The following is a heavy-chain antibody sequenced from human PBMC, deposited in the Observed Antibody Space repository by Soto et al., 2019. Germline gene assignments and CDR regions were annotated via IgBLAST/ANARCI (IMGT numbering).Heavy chain of an antibody. V-gene: IGHV4-34*01. Sequence: PSETLSLTCAVYGGSFRGYFWTWTRQPPGKGLEWIGEINDSGTTSYNPSLKSRLTMSVDTSKNQFSLSLSSVTAADTAIYYCARRITGPTRRSDPWGQGTLVTVSS. CDR2: INDSGTT. CDR3: ARRITGPTRRSDP. CDR1: GGSFRGYF. D-gene: IGHD1-20*01. J-gene: IGHJ5*02.